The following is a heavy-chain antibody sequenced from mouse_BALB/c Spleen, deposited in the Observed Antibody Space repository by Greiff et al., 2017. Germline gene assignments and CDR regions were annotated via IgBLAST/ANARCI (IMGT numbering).Heavy chain of an antibody. Sequence: DVMLVESGGGLVQPGGSMKLSCVASGFTFSNYWMNWVRQSPEKGLEWVAEIRLKSNNYATHYAESVKGRFTISRDDSKSSVYLQMNNLRAEDTGIYYCTRPFFDVWGAGTTVTVSS. V-gene: IGHV6-6*02. CDR2: IRLKSNNYAT. J-gene: IGHJ1*01. CDR1: GFTFSNYW. CDR3: TRPFFDV.